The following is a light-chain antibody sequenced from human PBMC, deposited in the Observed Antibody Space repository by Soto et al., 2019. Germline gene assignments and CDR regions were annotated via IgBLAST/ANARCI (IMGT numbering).Light chain of an antibody. J-gene: IGKJ1*01. Sequence: EIVMTQSPATLSVSPGERATLSCRASQSVSSNLAWYQQKPGQAPRLLIYGSSTSATGIPARFSGSGSGTEFTLTINSPQSEDFAVYYCQQYNSWPPWTFGQGPKVEIK. CDR2: GSS. V-gene: IGKV3-15*01. CDR1: QSVSSN. CDR3: QQYNSWPPWT.